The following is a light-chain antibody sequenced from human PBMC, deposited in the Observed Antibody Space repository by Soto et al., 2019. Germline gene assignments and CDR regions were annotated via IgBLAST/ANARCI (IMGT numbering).Light chain of an antibody. V-gene: IGKV3-20*01. CDR3: QHYSSSPPAIT. Sequence: EIVLTQSPGTLSLSPGARATLSCRASQSVTCGYLALYQQQPNQAPRLLIYGASYRATDIPDRFSGGGSGTDVTLTISTQQPEDFEVDYCQHYSSSPPAITFGQGTRLEIK. CDR2: GAS. CDR1: QSVTCGY. J-gene: IGKJ5*01.